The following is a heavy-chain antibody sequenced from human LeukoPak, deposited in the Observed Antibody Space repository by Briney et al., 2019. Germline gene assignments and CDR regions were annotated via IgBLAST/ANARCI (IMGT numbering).Heavy chain of an antibody. Sequence: SETLSLTCAVYGGSFSGYYWSWIRQPPGKGLEWIGEIYHSGSTNYNPSLKSRVTISVDTSKNQFSLKLSSVTAADTAVYYCATLAGVDCSSSSWYVGGQGADYWGQGTLVTVSS. CDR1: GGSFSGYY. CDR2: IYHSGST. J-gene: IGHJ4*02. V-gene: IGHV4-34*01. CDR3: ATLAGVDCSSSSWYVGGQGADY. D-gene: IGHD2-2*01.